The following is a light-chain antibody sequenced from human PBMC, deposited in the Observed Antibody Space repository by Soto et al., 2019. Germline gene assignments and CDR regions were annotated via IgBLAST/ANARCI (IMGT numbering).Light chain of an antibody. Sequence: DIQMTQSPSSLSASVGDRVTITCRASQSISSYLNWYQQKPGTAPKLLIYAASSLQSGVPSRFSGSGSGTDFTLTISSLQPEDFATYYCQQSYSTPRTFGQGTKVEI. CDR3: QQSYSTPRT. CDR1: QSISSY. CDR2: AAS. V-gene: IGKV1-39*01. J-gene: IGKJ1*01.